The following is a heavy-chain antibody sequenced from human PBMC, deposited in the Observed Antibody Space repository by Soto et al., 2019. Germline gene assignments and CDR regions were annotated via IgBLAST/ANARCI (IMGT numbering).Heavy chain of an antibody. Sequence: TLCLTCAVSGGSISSGGYSWSWIRQPPGKGLEWIGYIYHSGSTYYNPSLKSRVTISVDRSKNQFSLKLSSVTAADTAVYYCARTPDIWGQGTMVTVSS. CDR2: IYHSGST. CDR3: ARTPDI. J-gene: IGHJ3*02. V-gene: IGHV4-30-2*01. CDR1: GGSISSGGYS.